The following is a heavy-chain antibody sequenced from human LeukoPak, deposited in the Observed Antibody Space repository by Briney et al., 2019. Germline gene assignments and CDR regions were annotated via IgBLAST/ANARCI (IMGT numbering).Heavy chain of an antibody. CDR2: IYTSGIT. Sequence: SETLSLTCTVSGGSISSFYWTWIRQPPGKGLECIGYIYTSGITNYNPSLKSRVTISVDTSKNQFSLQLSSVTAADTAGYYCARQGGYSSPFSVWGEGTTVTVSS. D-gene: IGHD6-19*01. V-gene: IGHV4-4*09. CDR1: GGSISSFY. J-gene: IGHJ6*04. CDR3: ARQGGYSSPFSV.